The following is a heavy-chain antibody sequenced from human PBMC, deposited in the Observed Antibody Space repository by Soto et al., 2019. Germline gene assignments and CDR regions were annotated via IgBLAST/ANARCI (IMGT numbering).Heavy chain of an antibody. J-gene: IGHJ4*02. D-gene: IGHD6-19*01. CDR3: ARSPGIAVAGNYYFDY. CDR2: IDLDDDK. V-gene: IGHV2-70*11. Sequence: SGPTLVNPTQTLTLTCTFSGFSLSTSGMCVSWIRQPPGKALEWLARIDLDDDKYYSTSLKTRLTISKDTSKNQVVLTMTNMDPVDTATYYCARSPGIAVAGNYYFDYWGQGTLVTVSS. CDR1: GFSLSTSGMC.